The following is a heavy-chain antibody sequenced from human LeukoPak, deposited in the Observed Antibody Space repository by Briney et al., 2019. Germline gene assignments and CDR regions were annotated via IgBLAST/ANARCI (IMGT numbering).Heavy chain of an antibody. Sequence: GGSLRLSCAASGFTFSSYAMSWVRQAPGKGLEWVSAISGSGGSTYYADSVKGGFTISRDNSKNTLYLQMNSLRAEDTAVYYCAKSGPVDTAMVTQYYFDYWGQGTLVTVSS. CDR3: AKSGPVDTAMVTQYYFDY. V-gene: IGHV3-23*01. CDR1: GFTFSSYA. J-gene: IGHJ4*02. D-gene: IGHD5-18*01. CDR2: ISGSGGST.